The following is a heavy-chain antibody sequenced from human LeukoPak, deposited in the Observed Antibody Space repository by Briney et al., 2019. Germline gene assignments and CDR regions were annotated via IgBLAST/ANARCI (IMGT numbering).Heavy chain of an antibody. J-gene: IGHJ4*02. D-gene: IGHD2-2*01. CDR3: ASSPLYCSSTSCLPRFDY. V-gene: IGHV4-30-2*01. CDR2: IYHSGST. CDR1: GGSISSGGYY. Sequence: PSETLSLTCSVSGGSISSGGYYWSWIRQPPGKGLEWIGYIYHSGSTYYNPSLKSRVTMSVDTSKNQFSLKLSSVTAADTAVYYCASSPLYCSSTSCLPRFDYWGQGTLVTVSS.